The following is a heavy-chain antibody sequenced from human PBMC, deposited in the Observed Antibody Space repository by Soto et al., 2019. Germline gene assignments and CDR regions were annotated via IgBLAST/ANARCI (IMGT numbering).Heavy chain of an antibody. CDR2: ISSSSTYI. V-gene: IGHV3-21*01. CDR1: GGTSSSYS. J-gene: IGHJ4*02. CDR3: ARDTNYYASGSGVDY. D-gene: IGHD3-10*01. Sequence: RHSCGAAGGTSSSYSMTCVRQTPGKGLEWVSSISSSSTYIHYGDSVKGRFTISRDNAKDSLNLQMNSLRAEDTAVYFCARDTNYYASGSGVDYWGQGILVTVSS.